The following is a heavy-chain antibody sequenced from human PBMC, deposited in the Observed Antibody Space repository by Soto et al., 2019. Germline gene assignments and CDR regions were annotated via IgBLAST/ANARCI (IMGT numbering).Heavy chain of an antibody. Sequence: PSETLSLTCTVSGGSISSGDYYWSWIRQPPGKGLEWIGYIYYSGSTYYNPSLKSRVTISVDTSKNQFSLKLSSVTAADTAVYYCASNSCGYTFYDYWGQGTLVTVSS. CDR1: GGSISSGDYY. J-gene: IGHJ4*02. D-gene: IGHD5-18*01. CDR2: IYYSGST. V-gene: IGHV4-30-4*01. CDR3: ASNSCGYTFYDY.